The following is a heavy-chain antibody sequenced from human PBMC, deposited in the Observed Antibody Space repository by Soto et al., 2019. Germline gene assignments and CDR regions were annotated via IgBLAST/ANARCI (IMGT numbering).Heavy chain of an antibody. D-gene: IGHD3-3*01. Sequence: QVQXVQSGAEVKKPGASVKVSCKASGYTXTGYYMHXXRXXXXXXXXXXGXXXPNSGGTNYAQKFQGRVTMTRDTSISTAYMELSRLRSDDTAVYYCARTQSYYDFWSGDNYYYGMDVWGQGTTVTVSS. V-gene: IGHV1-2*02. CDR2: XXPNSGGT. CDR1: GYTXTGYY. CDR3: ARTQSYYDFWSGDNYYYGMDV. J-gene: IGHJ6*02.